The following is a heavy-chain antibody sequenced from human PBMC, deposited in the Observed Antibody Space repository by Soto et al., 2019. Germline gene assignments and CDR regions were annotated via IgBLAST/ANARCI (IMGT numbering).Heavy chain of an antibody. V-gene: IGHV3-23*01. CDR1: GFTFSSYA. Sequence: EVQLLESGGGLVQPGGSLRLSCAASGFTFSSYAMSWVRQAPGKGLEWVSAISGSGGSTYYADSVKGRFTISRDNSKNTLYLQMNRVEDEDTAVYYCAKARIVGATEFDYWGQGTLVTVSS. CDR3: AKARIVGATEFDY. CDR2: ISGSGGST. J-gene: IGHJ4*02. D-gene: IGHD1-26*01.